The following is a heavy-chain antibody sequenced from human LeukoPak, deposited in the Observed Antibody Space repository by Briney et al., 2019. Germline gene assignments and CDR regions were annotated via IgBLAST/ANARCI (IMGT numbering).Heavy chain of an antibody. CDR1: GYTFTVYY. CDR2: INPNSGDT. Sequence: ASVNVSFKSSGYTFTVYYMHWVRQAPGQGLEWMGWINPNSGDTNYAQKFQGRVTMTRDTSISTAYMELSRLRSDDTAVYYCARDRVGYCSGGSCYPNWFDPWGQGTLVTVSS. V-gene: IGHV1-2*02. J-gene: IGHJ5*02. D-gene: IGHD2-15*01. CDR3: ARDRVGYCSGGSCYPNWFDP.